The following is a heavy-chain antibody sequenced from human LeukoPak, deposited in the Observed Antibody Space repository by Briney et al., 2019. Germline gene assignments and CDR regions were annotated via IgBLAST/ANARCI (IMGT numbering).Heavy chain of an antibody. CDR3: TRATSLITMVRGVPFDY. CDR2: IYSGGST. Sequence: PGGSLRLSCAASGFTVSSYYMSWVRQAPGKGLEWVSVIYSGGSTYYADSVKGRFTISRDNSKNTLYLQMNSLRAEDTAVYYCTRATSLITMVRGVPFDYWGQGTLVTVSS. D-gene: IGHD3-10*01. J-gene: IGHJ4*02. CDR1: GFTVSSYY. V-gene: IGHV3-53*01.